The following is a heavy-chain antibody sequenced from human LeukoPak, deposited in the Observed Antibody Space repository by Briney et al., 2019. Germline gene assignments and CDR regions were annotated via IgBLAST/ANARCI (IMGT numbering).Heavy chain of an antibody. Sequence: ASVKVSCKASGYSFTGNYMHWVRQAPGQGLEWLGWINPNSGDTNFAQKFQGRVTMTRDTSISTVYMELSRLRSDDTAVFYCARGYYDSSDFEYLQHWGQGTLVTVSS. CDR1: GYSFTGNY. CDR3: ARGYYDSSDFEYLQH. CDR2: INPNSGDT. J-gene: IGHJ1*01. D-gene: IGHD3-22*01. V-gene: IGHV1-2*02.